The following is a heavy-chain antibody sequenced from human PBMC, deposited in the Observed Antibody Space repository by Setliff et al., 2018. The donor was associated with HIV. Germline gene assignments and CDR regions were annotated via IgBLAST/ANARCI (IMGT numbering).Heavy chain of an antibody. V-gene: IGHV4-34*01. CDR1: NGSFSGYY. Sequence: SETLSLTCAVYNGSFSGYYWSWIRQPPGKGLEWIGEINHSGSTNYNPSLESRVTISVDTSKNQFSLKLSSVTAADTAVYYCARGEFYCGTDCYWSSFDYWGQGILVTVSS. CDR2: INHSGST. CDR3: ARGEFYCGTDCYWSSFDY. J-gene: IGHJ4*02. D-gene: IGHD2-21*02.